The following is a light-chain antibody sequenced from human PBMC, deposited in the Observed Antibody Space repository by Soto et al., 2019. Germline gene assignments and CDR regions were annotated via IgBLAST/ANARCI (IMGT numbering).Light chain of an antibody. CDR2: AAS. CDR3: LQHSSYPYT. J-gene: IGKJ2*01. CDR1: HGIDKS. Sequence: DIQMTQSPSAMSASLGDRVTITCRASHGIDKSLAWFQQSPGKVPKRLIYAASTLQSGVLSRFSGSGSGADFTLTISGLQPEDFATYYCLQHSSYPYTFGQGTKVEIK. V-gene: IGKV1-17*03.